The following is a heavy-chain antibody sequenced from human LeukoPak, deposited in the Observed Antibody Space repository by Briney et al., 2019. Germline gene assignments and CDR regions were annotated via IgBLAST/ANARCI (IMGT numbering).Heavy chain of an antibody. CDR2: IYHSGST. CDR1: GYPISSGYY. D-gene: IGHD6-19*01. Sequence: SETLSLTCAVSGYPISSGYYWGWIRQPPGKGLEWIGSIYHSGSTYYNPSLKSRVTISVDTSKNQFSLKLSSETAAYTAVYYCARSVAGSFYWGQGTLVTVSS. CDR3: ARSVAGSFY. V-gene: IGHV4-38-2*01. J-gene: IGHJ4*02.